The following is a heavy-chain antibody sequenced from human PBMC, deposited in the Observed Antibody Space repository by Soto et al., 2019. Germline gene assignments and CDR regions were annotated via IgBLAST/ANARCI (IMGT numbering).Heavy chain of an antibody. D-gene: IGHD3-10*01. CDR3: ARRGGSGGRPLRNYGMDV. CDR1: GGSFSGYY. Sequence: SETLSLTCAVYGGSFSGYYWSWIRQPPGKGLEWIGEINHSGSTNYNPSLKSRVTISVDTSKNQFSLKLSSVTAADTAVYYCARRGGSGGRPLRNYGMDVWGQGPTVTASS. V-gene: IGHV4-34*01. J-gene: IGHJ6*02. CDR2: INHSGST.